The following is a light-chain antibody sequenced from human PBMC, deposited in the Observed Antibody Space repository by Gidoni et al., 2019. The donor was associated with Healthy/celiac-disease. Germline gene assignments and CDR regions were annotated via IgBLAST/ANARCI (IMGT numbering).Light chain of an antibody. CDR1: QSVRSSY. CDR3: QQYGSSPQT. Sequence: EIVLTQSPGTLSLSPGERDTLSCRASQSVRSSYLAWYHQKPGQAPRLLIYGASSRATGIPDRFSGSGSGTDFTRSISRLEPEDFAVYYCQQYGSSPQTFGQRNQGGNQT. J-gene: IGKJ1*01. V-gene: IGKV3-20*01. CDR2: GAS.